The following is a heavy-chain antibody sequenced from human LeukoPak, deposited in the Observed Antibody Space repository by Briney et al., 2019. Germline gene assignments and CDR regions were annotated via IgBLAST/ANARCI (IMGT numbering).Heavy chain of an antibody. V-gene: IGHV3-7*01. Sequence: GGSLRLSCAASGFTFSSYWMSWVRQAPGKGLEWVANIKQDGSEKYYVDSVKGRFTISRDNAKNSLYLQMNSLRAEDSAVYYCAREVCSRTSCYLGYYYMDVWGKGTPVTVSS. D-gene: IGHD2-2*01. CDR3: AREVCSRTSCYLGYYYMDV. CDR2: IKQDGSEK. CDR1: GFTFSSYW. J-gene: IGHJ6*03.